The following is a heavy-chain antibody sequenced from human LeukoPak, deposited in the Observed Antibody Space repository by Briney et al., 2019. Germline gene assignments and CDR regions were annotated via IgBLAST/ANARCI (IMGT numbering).Heavy chain of an antibody. Sequence: PSETLSLTCTVSGGSISSYYWSWIRQPPGKGLERIGYIYYSGSTNYNPSLKSRVTISVDTSKNQFSLKLSSVTAADTAVYYCARGLDFWSGYFPFDPWGQGTLVTVSS. CDR2: IYYSGST. CDR3: ARGLDFWSGYFPFDP. V-gene: IGHV4-59*01. CDR1: GGSISSYY. D-gene: IGHD3-3*01. J-gene: IGHJ5*02.